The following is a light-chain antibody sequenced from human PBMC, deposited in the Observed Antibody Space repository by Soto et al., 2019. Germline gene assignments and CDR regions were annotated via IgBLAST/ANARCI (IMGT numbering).Light chain of an antibody. Sequence: QSVLTQPPSASGSPGQSVTISCTGTSSGVGGYNYVSWYQQHPGKAPKLMIYEVSKRPSGVPDRFSGSKSGNTASLTVSGLQAEDEADYYCSSYAGSNNYVFGTGTKV. CDR3: SSYAGSNNYV. CDR2: EVS. V-gene: IGLV2-8*01. J-gene: IGLJ1*01. CDR1: SSGVGGYNY.